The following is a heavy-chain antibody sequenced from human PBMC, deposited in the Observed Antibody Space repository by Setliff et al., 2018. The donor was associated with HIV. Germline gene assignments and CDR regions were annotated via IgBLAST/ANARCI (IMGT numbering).Heavy chain of an antibody. J-gene: IGHJ4*02. V-gene: IGHV4-4*09. CDR2: IYTSRGT. Sequence: PSETLSLTCTVSGGSISGYHWNWLRQTPGKGLEWIGYIYTSRGTNYNHSLRTRVIISVDTSNQFSLKLSSVTAADAAVYYCARSPSYRSSWEYYFDYWGQGRLVTV. D-gene: IGHD6-13*01. CDR1: GGSISGYH. CDR3: ARSPSYRSSWEYYFDY.